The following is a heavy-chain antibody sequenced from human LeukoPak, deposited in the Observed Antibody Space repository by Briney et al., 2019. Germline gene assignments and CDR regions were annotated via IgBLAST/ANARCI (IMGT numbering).Heavy chain of an antibody. J-gene: IGHJ3*02. CDR1: GGTFSSYA. D-gene: IGHD2-15*01. Sequence: SVKVSCKASGGTFSSYAISWVRQAPGQGLEWMGRIIPNFGTANYAQKFQARVTITTDESTSTAYMELSSLRSEDTAVYYSALRPGGGSDAFDIWGQGTMVTVSS. CDR2: IIPNFGTA. V-gene: IGHV1-69*05. CDR3: ALRPGGGSDAFDI.